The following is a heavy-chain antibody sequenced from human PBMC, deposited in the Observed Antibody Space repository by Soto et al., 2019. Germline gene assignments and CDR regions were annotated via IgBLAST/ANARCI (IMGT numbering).Heavy chain of an antibody. J-gene: IGHJ5*02. CDR3: ARYVSSRYNNWIDP. V-gene: IGHV3-33*01. CDR1: GFTFSSYG. D-gene: IGHD6-13*01. CDR2: IWYDGGEK. Sequence: QVQLVESGGGVVQPGRSLRLSCAASGFTFSSYGMHWVRQAPGKGLEWVAVIWYDGGEKYYADSVKGRFTISRDNSKNTLYLQMNSLSAEDTAVYYCARYVSSRYNNWIDPWSQGTLVTVSS.